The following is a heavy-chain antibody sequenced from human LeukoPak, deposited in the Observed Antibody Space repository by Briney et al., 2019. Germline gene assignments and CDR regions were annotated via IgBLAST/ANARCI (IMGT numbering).Heavy chain of an antibody. Sequence: SETLSLTCAVYGGSFSGYYWSWIRQPPGKGLEWIGEINHSGSTNYNPSLKSRVTISVDTSKNQFSLKLSSVTAADTAVYYGARLVLRFLEWLPPYYYYYYMDVWGKGTTVTVSS. D-gene: IGHD3-3*01. J-gene: IGHJ6*03. V-gene: IGHV4-34*01. CDR2: INHSGST. CDR3: ARLVLRFLEWLPPYYYYYYMDV. CDR1: GGSFSGYY.